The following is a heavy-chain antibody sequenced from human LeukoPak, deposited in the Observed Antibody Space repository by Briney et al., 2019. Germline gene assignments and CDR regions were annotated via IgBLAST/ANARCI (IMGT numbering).Heavy chain of an antibody. J-gene: IGHJ5*02. CDR1: GYSFTSYW. Sequence: GESPNISFKGSGYSFTSYWIGWERQMPGKGLEWMGIIYPGDSDTRYSPSFQGQVTISADKSISTAYLQWSSLKASDTAMYYCARLLAGTENWFDPWGQGTLVTVSS. CDR2: IYPGDSDT. D-gene: IGHD1-7*01. CDR3: ARLLAGTENWFDP. V-gene: IGHV5-51*01.